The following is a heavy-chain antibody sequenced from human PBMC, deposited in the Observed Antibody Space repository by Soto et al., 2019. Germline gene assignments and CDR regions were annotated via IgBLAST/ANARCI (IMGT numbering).Heavy chain of an antibody. V-gene: IGHV3-11*06. J-gene: IGHJ5*02. Sequence: GGSLRLSCAGSVFTFGYSYMIWIRQAPGKGLEWLSYISPGSRYPAYADSVKGRFTISRDNAKRSLYLQMVSLTAEDTAIYYCVRGGGGGLFDPWGQGTMVTVSS. CDR3: VRGGGGGLFDP. CDR1: VFTFGYSY. D-gene: IGHD2-15*01. CDR2: ISPGSRYP.